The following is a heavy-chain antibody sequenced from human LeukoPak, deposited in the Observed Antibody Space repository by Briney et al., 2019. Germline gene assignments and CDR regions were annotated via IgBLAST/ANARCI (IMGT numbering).Heavy chain of an antibody. CDR3: AKDIIRRVASRWPYYMAV. Sequence: GGSLRLSCAASGFTFDDYAMHWVRQAPGKGLEWVSGISWNSGSIGYADSVKGRFTISRDNAKNSLYLQMNSLRAEDTALYYCAKDIIRRVASRWPYYMAVWGKGTTVTVSS. CDR1: GFTFDDYA. CDR2: ISWNSGSI. J-gene: IGHJ6*03. V-gene: IGHV3-9*01. D-gene: IGHD2-15*01.